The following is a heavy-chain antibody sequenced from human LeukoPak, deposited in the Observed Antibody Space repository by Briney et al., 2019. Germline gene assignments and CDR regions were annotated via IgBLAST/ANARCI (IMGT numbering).Heavy chain of an antibody. D-gene: IGHD5-24*01. Sequence: ASVEVSCNASGYTFTSYGISWVRQAPGQGLEWRGWISAYNGNTNYAQKLQGRVTMTTDTSTSTAYMELRSLRSDDTAVYYCARVGFGYYNFVFDYWGEGTLVTVSS. CDR1: GYTFTSYG. CDR3: ARVGFGYYNFVFDY. V-gene: IGHV1-18*01. J-gene: IGHJ4*02. CDR2: ISAYNGNT.